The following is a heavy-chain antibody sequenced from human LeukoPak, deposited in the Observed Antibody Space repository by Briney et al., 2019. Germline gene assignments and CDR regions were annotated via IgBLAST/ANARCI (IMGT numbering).Heavy chain of an antibody. Sequence: GGSLRLSCAASGFTFSSYGMHWVRQAPGKGLEWVAVIWYDGSNKYYADSVKGRFTISRDNSENTLYLQMNSLRAEDTAVYYCARGTGEMATMGSWGQGTLVTVSS. CDR2: IWYDGSNK. CDR1: GFTFSSYG. V-gene: IGHV3-33*01. D-gene: IGHD5-24*01. CDR3: ARGTGEMATMGS. J-gene: IGHJ4*02.